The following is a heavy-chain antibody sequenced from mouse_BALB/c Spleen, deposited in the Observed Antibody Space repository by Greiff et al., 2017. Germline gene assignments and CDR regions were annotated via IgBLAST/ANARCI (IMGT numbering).Heavy chain of an antibody. CDR2: IRLKSNNYAT. Sequence: EVKLMESGGGLVQPGGSMKLSCVASGFTFSNYWMNWVRQSPEKGLEWVAEIRLKSNNYATHYAESVKGRFTISRDDSKSSVYLQMNNLRAEDTGIYYCTRITTWYFDVWGAGTTVTVSS. V-gene: IGHV6-6*02. J-gene: IGHJ1*01. D-gene: IGHD2-4*01. CDR1: GFTFSNYW. CDR3: TRITTWYFDV.